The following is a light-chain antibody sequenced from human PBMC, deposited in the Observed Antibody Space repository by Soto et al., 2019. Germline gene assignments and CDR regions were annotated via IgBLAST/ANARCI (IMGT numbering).Light chain of an antibody. CDR3: QQYDGYPWT. CDR1: QSISTW. Sequence: DIQMTQSPSPLSASVGDRVTITCRASQSISTWLAWYQQKPGKAPNLLIYDASSLESGTPSRFSGSGSGTEFTLTISSLQPDDFATYYCQQYDGYPWTFGQGTKVEIK. CDR2: DAS. J-gene: IGKJ1*01. V-gene: IGKV1-5*01.